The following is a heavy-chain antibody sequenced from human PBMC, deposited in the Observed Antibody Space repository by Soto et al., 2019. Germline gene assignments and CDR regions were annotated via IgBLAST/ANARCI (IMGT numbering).Heavy chain of an antibody. CDR3: ARGHEYGGNSDAFDI. Sequence: QVRLVQSGAEVKKPGSSVKVSCKFSGGTFKTESINWLRQAPGQGLEWMGNILPAFGTADYAPKFQGRVTFPADQDTATAFLELGSLTSQDTAFYFCARGHEYGGNSDAFDIWGQGTLVTVSS. CDR2: ILPAFGTA. CDR1: GGTFKTES. V-gene: IGHV1-69*13. J-gene: IGHJ3*02. D-gene: IGHD4-17*01.